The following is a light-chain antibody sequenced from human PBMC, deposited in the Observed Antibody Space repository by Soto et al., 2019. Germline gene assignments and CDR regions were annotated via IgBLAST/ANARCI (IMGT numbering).Light chain of an antibody. V-gene: IGKV3-20*01. CDR3: HQTYVIPYI. Sequence: EIVLTQSPGTLSLSPGERATLSCRASQSVSSSYLAWYQQKPGQAPRLLIYGASSRATGIPDRFSGSGSGTDFTLTITTLQPEDFATYYCHQTYVIPYIFGQGTKLE. J-gene: IGKJ2*01. CDR1: QSVSSSY. CDR2: GAS.